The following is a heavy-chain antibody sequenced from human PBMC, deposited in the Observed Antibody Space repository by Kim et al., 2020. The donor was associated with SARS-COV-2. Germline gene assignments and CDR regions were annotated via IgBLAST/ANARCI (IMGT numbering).Heavy chain of an antibody. CDR2: INTDGTTT. J-gene: IGHJ4*02. D-gene: IGHD1-26*01. CDR3: AGVPTAFFEY. Sequence: GGSLRLSCAASGFTFSGYWMHWVRQAPGKGLVWVSRINTDGTTTNYADSVRGRFTISRDNAKNMLYLQMSSLRVEDTAIYYCAGVPTAFFEYWGQGVLVTVSS. CDR1: GFTFSGYW. V-gene: IGHV3-74*01.